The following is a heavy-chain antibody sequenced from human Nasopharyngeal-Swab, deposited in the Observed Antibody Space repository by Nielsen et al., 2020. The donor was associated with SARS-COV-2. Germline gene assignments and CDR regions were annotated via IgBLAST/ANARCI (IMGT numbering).Heavy chain of an antibody. CDR2: INPSGGST. Sequence: ASVKVSCKASGYTFTRYYMHWVRQAPGQGLEWMGIINPSGGSTSYAQKFQGRVKMTRDTSTSTLYMELSSLRFEDTAVYYCARGARFAVDYFGYWGQGTLVTVSS. J-gene: IGHJ4*02. V-gene: IGHV1-46*01. CDR3: ARGARFAVDYFGY. D-gene: IGHD6-19*01. CDR1: GYTFTRYY.